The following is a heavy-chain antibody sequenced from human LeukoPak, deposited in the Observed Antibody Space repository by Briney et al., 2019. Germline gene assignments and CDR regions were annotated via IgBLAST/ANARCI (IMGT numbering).Heavy chain of an antibody. CDR1: GYTLTGYY. V-gene: IGHV1-2*06. CDR2: INPNSGGT. D-gene: IGHD5-18*01. CDR3: ARGRRSERGYSYGELVDAFDI. J-gene: IGHJ3*02. Sequence: GASVKVSCKASGYTLTGYYMHWVRQAPGQGLEWMGRINPNSGGTNYAQKFQGRVTMTRDTSISTAYMELSRLRSDDTAVYYCARGRRSERGYSYGELVDAFDIWGQGTMVTVSS.